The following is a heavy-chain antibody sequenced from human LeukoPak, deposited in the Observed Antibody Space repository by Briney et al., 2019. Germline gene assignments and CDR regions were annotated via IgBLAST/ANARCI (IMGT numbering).Heavy chain of an antibody. CDR2: IRSKAYGGTT. CDR1: GFTFGDYA. V-gene: IGHV3-49*04. Sequence: GGSLRLSCTASGFTFGDYAMSWVRQAPGKGLEWVGFIRSKAYGGTTEYAASVKGRFTISRDDSKSIAYLQMNSLKTEDTAVYYCTRDLIENYDILTGYYDYYYGMDVWGKGTTVTVSS. CDR3: TRDLIENYDILTGYYDYYYGMDV. D-gene: IGHD3-9*01. J-gene: IGHJ6*04.